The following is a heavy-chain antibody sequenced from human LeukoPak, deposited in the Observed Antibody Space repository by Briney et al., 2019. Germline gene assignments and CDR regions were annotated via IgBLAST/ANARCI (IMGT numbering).Heavy chain of an antibody. CDR3: ARDAKAVTTDYYYYMDV. CDR1: GFTVSSNY. J-gene: IGHJ6*03. V-gene: IGHV3-66*02. Sequence: GGSLRLSCAASGFTVSSNYMSWVRQAPGKGLEWVSVIYSGGSTYYADSAKGRFTISRDNSKNTLYLQMNSLRAEDTAVYYCARDAKAVTTDYYYYMDVWGKGTTVTVSS. D-gene: IGHD4-11*01. CDR2: IYSGGST.